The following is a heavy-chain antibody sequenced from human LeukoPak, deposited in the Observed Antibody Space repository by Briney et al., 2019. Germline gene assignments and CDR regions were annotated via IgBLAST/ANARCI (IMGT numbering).Heavy chain of an antibody. Sequence: PSETLSLTCTVSGGSISSGGYYWSWIRQHPGKGLEWIGYIYYSGSTYYNPSLKSRVTISVDTSKNQFSLKLSSVTAADTAVYYCARTSGACGGDCYPSGGSLDYWGQGTLVTVSS. CDR2: IYYSGST. CDR1: GGSISSGGYY. J-gene: IGHJ4*02. D-gene: IGHD2-21*02. CDR3: ARTSGACGGDCYPSGGSLDY. V-gene: IGHV4-31*03.